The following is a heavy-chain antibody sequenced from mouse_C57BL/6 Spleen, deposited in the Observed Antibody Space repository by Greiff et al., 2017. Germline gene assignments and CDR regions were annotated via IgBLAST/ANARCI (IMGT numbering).Heavy chain of an antibody. D-gene: IGHD1-1*01. CDR2: ISSGSSTI. Sequence: EVQGVASGGGLVKPGGSLKLSCAASGFTFSAYGMHWVRQAPEQGLEWVAYISSGSSTIYYADTVKGRFTISRDNAKNTLFLQMTSLRSEDTAMYYCATGGSSHWYFDVWGTGTTVTVSS. CDR3: ATGGSSHWYFDV. CDR1: GFTFSAYG. V-gene: IGHV5-17*01. J-gene: IGHJ1*03.